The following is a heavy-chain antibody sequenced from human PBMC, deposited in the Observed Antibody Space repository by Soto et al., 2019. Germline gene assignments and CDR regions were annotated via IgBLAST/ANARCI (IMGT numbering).Heavy chain of an antibody. D-gene: IGHD4-17*01. CDR1: GGSISSYY. J-gene: IGHJ4*02. CDR2: ISYSGST. CDR3: ARQMTTLTTFDY. Sequence: SETLSLTCAVSGGSISSYYWSWIRQPPGKGLEWIGYISYSGSTNYNPSLKSRVTISVDTSKNQFSLKVSSVTAADTAVYYCARQMTTLTTFDYWGQGTLVTVSS. V-gene: IGHV4-59*01.